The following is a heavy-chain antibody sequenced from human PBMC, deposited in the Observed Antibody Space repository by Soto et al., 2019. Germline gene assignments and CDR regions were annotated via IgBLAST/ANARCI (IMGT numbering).Heavy chain of an antibody. Sequence: GVSLRLSCRASGFTFGLYGMNWVRQSPGKGLEWVANIKQDGSEDYYVDSVKGRFTISRDSAKNSLYLQMNSLRAEDTAVYYCATSSDTGYIFDFWCKGTLVNVSS. D-gene: IGHD3-9*01. V-gene: IGHV3-7*01. CDR2: IKQDGSED. J-gene: IGHJ4*02. CDR3: ATSSDTGYIFDF. CDR1: GFTFGLYG.